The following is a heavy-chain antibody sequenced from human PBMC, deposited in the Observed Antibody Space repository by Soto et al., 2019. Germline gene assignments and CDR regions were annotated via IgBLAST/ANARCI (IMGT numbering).Heavy chain of an antibody. V-gene: IGHV4-30-2*01. CDR2: IYHSRST. CDR1: GGSIISGGYS. J-gene: IGHJ4*02. Sequence: SATLSLTCAVSGGSIISGGYSWSLIRQPPGKGLEWIGYIYHSRSTYYNPSLKSRVTISVDRSKNQFSLKLSSVTAADTAVYYCARVFRDLNYFDDWGPGTLVTVSS. D-gene: IGHD2-21*01. CDR3: ARVFRDLNYFDD.